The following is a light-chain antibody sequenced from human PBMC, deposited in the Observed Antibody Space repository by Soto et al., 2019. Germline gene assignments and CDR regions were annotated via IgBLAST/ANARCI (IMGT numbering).Light chain of an antibody. CDR3: QQYGSSGT. J-gene: IGKJ1*01. CDR2: CAS. Sequence: PGERATLSCRASQSLRTNSLAWYQQKPGQAPRLLIYCASNRATGIPDRFSGSGSGTDFTLTISRLEPEDFAVYYCQQYGSSGTFGQGTNVAIK. CDR1: QSLRTNS. V-gene: IGKV3-20*01.